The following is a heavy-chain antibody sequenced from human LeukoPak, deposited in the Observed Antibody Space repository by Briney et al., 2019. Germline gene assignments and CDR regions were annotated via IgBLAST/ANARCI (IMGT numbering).Heavy chain of an antibody. CDR2: ISGSGDNI. Sequence: GGSPRLSCAASGLTFSSYAMSWVRQAPGKGLEWVSAISGSGDNIYYADSVKGRFTISRDSSKKTLYLQMNILRAEDTAVYYCAKSDCSYISCYVLDYWGQGTQVTVSS. D-gene: IGHD2-2*01. V-gene: IGHV3-23*01. CDR3: AKSDCSYISCYVLDY. J-gene: IGHJ4*02. CDR1: GLTFSSYA.